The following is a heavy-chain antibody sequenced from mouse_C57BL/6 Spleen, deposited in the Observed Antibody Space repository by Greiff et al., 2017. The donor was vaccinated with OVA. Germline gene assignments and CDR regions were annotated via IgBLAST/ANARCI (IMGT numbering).Heavy chain of an antibody. J-gene: IGHJ2*01. CDR1: GYTFTSYG. CDR3: AILSISYGSNFDY. CDR2: IYPRSGNT. Sequence: VKLMESGAELARPGASVKLSCKASGYTFTSYGISWVKQRTGQGLEWIGEIYPRSGNTYYNEKFKGKATLTVDKSSSTAYMQLSSLTSEDSAVYYCAILSISYGSNFDYWGQGTTLTVSS. D-gene: IGHD1-1*01. V-gene: IGHV1-81*01.